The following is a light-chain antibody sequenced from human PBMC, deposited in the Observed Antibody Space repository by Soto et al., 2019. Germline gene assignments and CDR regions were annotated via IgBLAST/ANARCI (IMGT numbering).Light chain of an antibody. CDR1: QSVRSN. J-gene: IGKJ5*01. CDR3: QHYDHLPIT. Sequence: EVVMTQSPATLSVSPGERVTLSCRASQSVRSNLAWYQQKPGQSPRLLIYGASTRATGIPARFSGSGSGTDFTFTISSLQPEDIATYYCQHYDHLPITFGQGTRLEIK. V-gene: IGKV3-15*01. CDR2: GAS.